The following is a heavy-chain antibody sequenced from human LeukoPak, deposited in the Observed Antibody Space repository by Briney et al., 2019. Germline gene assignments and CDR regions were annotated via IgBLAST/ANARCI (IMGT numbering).Heavy chain of an antibody. Sequence: PSETLSLTCAVYGGSFSGYYWSWIRQPPGKGLGWIGEINHSGSTNYNPSLKSRVTISVDTSKNQFSLKLSSVTAADTAVYYCARGGYCSSTSCYAGARYNWFDPWGQGTLVTVSS. CDR1: GGSFSGYY. V-gene: IGHV4-34*01. D-gene: IGHD2-2*03. J-gene: IGHJ5*02. CDR2: INHSGST. CDR3: ARGGYCSSTSCYAGARYNWFDP.